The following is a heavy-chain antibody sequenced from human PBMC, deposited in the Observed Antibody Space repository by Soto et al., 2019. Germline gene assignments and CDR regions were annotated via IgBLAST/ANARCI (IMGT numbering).Heavy chain of an antibody. CDR1: GYTFTSYY. Sequence: GASVKVSCKASGYTFTSYYMHWVRQAPGQGLEWMGIINPSGGSTSYAQKFQGRVTMTRDTSTSTVYMEPSSLRSEDTAVYYCARGGDYYYDSSGYYEDYWGQGTLVTVSS. J-gene: IGHJ4*02. CDR3: ARGGDYYYDSSGYYEDY. V-gene: IGHV1-46*03. D-gene: IGHD3-22*01. CDR2: INPSGGST.